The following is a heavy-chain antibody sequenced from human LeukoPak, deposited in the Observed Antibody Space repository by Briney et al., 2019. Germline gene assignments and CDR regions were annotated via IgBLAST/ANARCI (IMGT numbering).Heavy chain of an antibody. CDR2: ISGSGGNT. J-gene: IGHJ3*02. V-gene: IGHV3-23*01. CDR3: AKGVRPSYGAQGGSSAIDI. D-gene: IGHD4-17*01. Sequence: QAGGSLRLSCAASGFTFSSYAMNWVRQTPGEGLEWVSGISGSGGNTYYTDSVTGRSTISRDNSKNPLYMQMNSLRAEDTAVYYCAKGVRPSYGAQGGSSAIDIWGQGTMVTVSS. CDR1: GFTFSSYA.